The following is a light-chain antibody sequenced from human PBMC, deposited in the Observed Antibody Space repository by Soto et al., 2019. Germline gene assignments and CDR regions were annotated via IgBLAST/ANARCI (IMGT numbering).Light chain of an antibody. CDR1: QSISGT. CDR2: GAS. J-gene: IGKJ5*01. Sequence: EIVSTHYPATLSFSPAGRATLSCRASQSISGTLAWYQQKPGQAPRLLIYGASTRATGIPARFSGDGSGTEFTLTIDSLQSEDFVVYYCLQYDGWPLTFGQGTRLEIK. CDR3: LQYDGWPLT. V-gene: IGKV3-15*01.